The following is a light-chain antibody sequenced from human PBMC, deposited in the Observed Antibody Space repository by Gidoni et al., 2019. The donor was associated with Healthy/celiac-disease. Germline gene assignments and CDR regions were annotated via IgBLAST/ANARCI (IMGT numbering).Light chain of an antibody. J-gene: IGKJ2*01. CDR3: MQALQTPYT. Sequence: DLLMTQSPLSLPVTPGEPASISCRSSQSLLHSNGYNYLDWYLQKPGQSPQLLIYLGSNRASGVPDRFSGSGSGTDFTLKISRVEAEDVGVYYCMQALQTPYTFXQXTKLEIK. CDR1: QSLLHSNGYNY. CDR2: LGS. V-gene: IGKV2-28*01.